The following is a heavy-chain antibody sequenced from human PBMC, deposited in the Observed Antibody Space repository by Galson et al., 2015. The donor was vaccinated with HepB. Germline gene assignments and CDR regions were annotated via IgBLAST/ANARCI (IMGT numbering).Heavy chain of an antibody. CDR2: IIPILGIA. D-gene: IGHD3-22*01. V-gene: IGHV1-69*02. J-gene: IGHJ4*02. Sequence: SVKVSCKASGGTLSSYTVSWVRQAPGQGLEWMGRIIPILGIANYAQKFQGRVTITADKSTSTAYMELSSLRSEDTAVYYCACSYDSSGYYGDYWGQGTLVTVSS. CDR1: GGTLSSYT. CDR3: ACSYDSSGYYGDY.